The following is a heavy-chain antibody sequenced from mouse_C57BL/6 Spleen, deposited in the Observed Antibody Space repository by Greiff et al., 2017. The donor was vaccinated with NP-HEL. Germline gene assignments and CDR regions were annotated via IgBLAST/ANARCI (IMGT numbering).Heavy chain of an antibody. Sequence: QVQLQQPGAELVKPGASVKLSCKASGYTFTSYWMQWVKQRPGQGLEWIGEIDPSDSYTNYNQKFKGKATLTVDTSSSTAYMQLSSLTSEDSAVYYCARGLPDICFDYWGQGTTLTVSS. CDR1: GYTFTSYW. D-gene: IGHD1-3*01. J-gene: IGHJ2*01. CDR3: ARGLPDICFDY. V-gene: IGHV1-50*01. CDR2: IDPSDSYT.